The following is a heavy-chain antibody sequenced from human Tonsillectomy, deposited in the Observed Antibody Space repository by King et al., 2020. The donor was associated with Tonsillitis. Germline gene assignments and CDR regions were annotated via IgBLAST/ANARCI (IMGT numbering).Heavy chain of an antibody. V-gene: IGHV7-4-1*02. CDR3: ARPELAREGGYYGMDV. Sequence: VQLVESGSELKKPGASVNVSCKASGYTFSSYAMNWVRQAPGQGLEWVGWINTNTGNPKYAQDFTGRFAFSLDTSISTAYLQISSLKAEDTAVYYCARPELAREGGYYGMDVWGQGTTVTVSS. CDR2: INTNTGNP. J-gene: IGHJ6*02. D-gene: IGHD1-26*01. CDR1: GYTFSSYA.